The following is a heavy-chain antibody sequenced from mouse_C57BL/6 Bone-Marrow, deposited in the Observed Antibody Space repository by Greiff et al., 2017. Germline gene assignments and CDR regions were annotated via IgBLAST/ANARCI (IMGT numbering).Heavy chain of an antibody. Sequence: EVKVVESGGGLVQPGGSLKLSCAASGFTFSDYGMAWVRQAPRKGPEWVAFISNLAYSIYYADTVTGRFTISRENAKNTLYLEMSSWRSEDTAMYYCARHDVPYAMDYWGQGTSGTVSS. CDR3: ARHDVPYAMDY. J-gene: IGHJ4*01. CDR2: ISNLAYSI. CDR1: GFTFSDYG. D-gene: IGHD2-3*01. V-gene: IGHV5-15*01.